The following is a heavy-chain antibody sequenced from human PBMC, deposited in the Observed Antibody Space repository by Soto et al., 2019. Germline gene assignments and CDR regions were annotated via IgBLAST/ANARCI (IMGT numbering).Heavy chain of an antibody. Sequence: GASVKVSCKASGYTFTSYGISWVRQAPGQGLEWMGWISAYNGNTNYAQKLQGRVTMTTDTSTSTAYMELRSLRSDDTAVYYCAREGSGYDSELYSSPVGPWRFDPWGQGTLVTVSS. V-gene: IGHV1-18*01. CDR1: GYTFTSYG. CDR3: AREGSGYDSELYSSPVGPWRFDP. D-gene: IGHD5-12*01. J-gene: IGHJ5*02. CDR2: ISAYNGNT.